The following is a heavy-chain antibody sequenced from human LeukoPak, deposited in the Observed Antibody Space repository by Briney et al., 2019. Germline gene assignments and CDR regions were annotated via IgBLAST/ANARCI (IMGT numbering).Heavy chain of an antibody. Sequence: ASVKVSCKASGYTFTSYGISWVRQAPGQGLEWMGWISAYNGNTNYAQKFQGRVTMTRDTSISTAYMELSRLRSDDTAVYYCATDANDFRSGRVGGYWGQGTLVTVSS. J-gene: IGHJ4*02. CDR1: GYTFTSYG. V-gene: IGHV1-18*01. D-gene: IGHD3-3*01. CDR2: ISAYNGNT. CDR3: ATDANDFRSGRVGGY.